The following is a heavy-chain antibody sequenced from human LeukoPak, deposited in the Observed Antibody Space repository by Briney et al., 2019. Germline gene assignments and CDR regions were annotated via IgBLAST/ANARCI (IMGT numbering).Heavy chain of an antibody. J-gene: IGHJ4*02. V-gene: IGHV4-59*01. D-gene: IGHD6-13*01. CDR2: IYYSGST. CDR3: ARVFRAAAVDY. Sequence: SETLSLTCTVSGGSIGSYYWSWIRQPPGKGLEWIGYIYYSGSTDYNPSLKSRVTISADTSKNQFSLRLSSVTAADTAVYYCARVFRAAAVDYWGQGTLVTVSS. CDR1: GGSIGSYY.